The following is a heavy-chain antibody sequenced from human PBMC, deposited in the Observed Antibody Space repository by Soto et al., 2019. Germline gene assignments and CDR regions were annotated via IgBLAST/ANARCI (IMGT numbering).Heavy chain of an antibody. CDR2: VYYSGTT. Sequence: SETLSLTCSVSGGSVSNKTYYWSWIRQPPGKRLEWIGYVYYSGTTNYNPPLKSRVTISVDLCKNQFSLRLSSVTTADTALYYCARTTAVPNTLRSRYFFDYWGQGTLVTVSS. CDR3: ARTTAVPNTLRSRYFFDY. D-gene: IGHD4-17*01. J-gene: IGHJ4*02. V-gene: IGHV4-61*01. CDR1: GGSVSNKTYY.